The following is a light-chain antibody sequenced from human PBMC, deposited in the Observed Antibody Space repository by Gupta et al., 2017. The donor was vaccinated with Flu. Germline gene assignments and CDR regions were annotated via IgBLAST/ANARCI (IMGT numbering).Light chain of an antibody. CDR2: EVS. CDR3: SSYTSSSTLLYV. V-gene: IGLV2-14*01. J-gene: IGLJ1*01. CDR1: SSDVGGYND. Sequence: QSVLTQPASVSGSPGQSLTISCTGTSSDVGGYNDVSWYQQHPGKAPKLMIYEVSNRPSGVANRFSGSKSGNTASLTISGLQAEDEADYYCSSYTSSSTLLYVFGTGTKVTVL.